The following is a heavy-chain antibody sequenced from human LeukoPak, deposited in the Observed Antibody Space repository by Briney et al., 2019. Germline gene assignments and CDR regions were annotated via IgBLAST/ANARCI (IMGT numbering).Heavy chain of an antibody. V-gene: IGHV3-53*01. CDR2: IHSGGST. D-gene: IGHD6-19*01. CDR1: GFTVSSNY. CDR3: ARVGYSSGRYRN. J-gene: IGHJ4*02. Sequence: GGSLRLSCAASGFTVSSNYMSWVRQAPGKGLEWVSVIHSGGSTYYADSVKGRFTISRDNSKNTPYLQMNSLRAEDTAVYYCARVGYSSGRYRNWGQGTLVTVSS.